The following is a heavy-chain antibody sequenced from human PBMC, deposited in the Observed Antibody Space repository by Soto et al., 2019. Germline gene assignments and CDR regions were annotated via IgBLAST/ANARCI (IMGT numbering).Heavy chain of an antibody. J-gene: IGHJ3*02. V-gene: IGHV4-59*01. CDR2: IYYSGTT. Sequence: QVQLQESGPGLVKASETLSLTCTVSGGSISNYYWSWIRQPPGKGLEWIGYIYYSGTTNYNPSLKSRVTISVDTSKNQVSLKLSSVTATDTAVYYCARVRRYTSRPDAFDIWGQGTMVTVSS. D-gene: IGHD6-19*01. CDR1: GGSISNYY. CDR3: ARVRRYTSRPDAFDI.